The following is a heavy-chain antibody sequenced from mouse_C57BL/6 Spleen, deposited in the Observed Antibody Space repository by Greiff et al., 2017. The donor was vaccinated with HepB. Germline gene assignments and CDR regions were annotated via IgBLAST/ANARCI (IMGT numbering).Heavy chain of an antibody. J-gene: IGHJ4*01. CDR2: IDPSDSYT. CDR3: ARRRGYYAMDY. Sequence: QVQLQQPGAELVRPGTSVKLSCKASGYTFTSYWMHWVKQRPGQGLEWIGVIDPSDSYTNYNQKFKGKATLTVDTSSSTAYIQLSSLTSEDSAVYYCARRRGYYAMDYWGQGTSVTVSS. V-gene: IGHV1-59*01. CDR1: GYTFTSYW.